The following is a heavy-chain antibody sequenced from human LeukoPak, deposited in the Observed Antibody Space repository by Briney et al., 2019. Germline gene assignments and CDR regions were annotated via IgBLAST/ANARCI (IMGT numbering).Heavy chain of an antibody. Sequence: PGGSLRLSCAASGFTFNSYGMHWVRQAPGKGLEWVAVIWYDGSNKYYADSVKGRFTISRDNSKNTPYLQMNSLRAEDTAVYYCARDRGYSSSGYFDYWGQGTLVTVSS. V-gene: IGHV3-33*01. D-gene: IGHD5-18*01. CDR1: GFTFNSYG. CDR3: ARDRGYSSSGYFDY. J-gene: IGHJ4*02. CDR2: IWYDGSNK.